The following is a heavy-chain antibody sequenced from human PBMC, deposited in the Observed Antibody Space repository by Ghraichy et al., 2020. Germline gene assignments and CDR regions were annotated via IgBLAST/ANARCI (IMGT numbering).Heavy chain of an antibody. CDR2: ISAYNGNT. J-gene: IGHJ4*02. CDR3: ARDRYKWELLGRPDFDY. D-gene: IGHD1-26*01. CDR1: GYTFTSYG. V-gene: IGHV1-18*01. Sequence: ASVKVSCKASGYTFTSYGISWVRQAPGQGLEWMGWISAYNGNTNYAQKLQGRVTMTTDTSTSTAYMELRSLRSDDTAVYYCARDRYKWELLGRPDFDYWGQGTLVTVSS.